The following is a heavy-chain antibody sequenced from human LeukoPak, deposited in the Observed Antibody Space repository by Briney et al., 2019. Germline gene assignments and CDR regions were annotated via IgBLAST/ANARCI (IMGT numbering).Heavy chain of an antibody. D-gene: IGHD2-15*01. CDR3: ARDIASTRMDV. CDR1: GFSFSSYW. J-gene: IGHJ6*02. V-gene: IGHV3-7*01. Sequence: GGSLRLSCTASGFSFSSYWMSWVRQAPGKGLEWVANINQDGSEKYYVDSVKGRFTISRDNANNSLYLQMNSLRAEDTAVYYCARDIASTRMDVWGQGTTVSVSS. CDR2: INQDGSEK.